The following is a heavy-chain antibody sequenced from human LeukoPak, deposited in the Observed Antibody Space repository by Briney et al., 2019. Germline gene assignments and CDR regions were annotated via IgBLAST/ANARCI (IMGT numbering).Heavy chain of an antibody. V-gene: IGHV4-59*08. J-gene: IGHJ3*01. CDR1: GDSISTYY. CDR3: ARYGSGAYALDV. Sequence: KPSETLSLTCTVSGDSISTYYWSWIRQPPGKGLEWIAHIHYSGAIKYNPSLKSRVSMSVDTSKNQFSLRLSSVTAADTAVYYCARYGSGAYALDVWGQGTMVTVSS. CDR2: IHYSGAI. D-gene: IGHD3-10*01.